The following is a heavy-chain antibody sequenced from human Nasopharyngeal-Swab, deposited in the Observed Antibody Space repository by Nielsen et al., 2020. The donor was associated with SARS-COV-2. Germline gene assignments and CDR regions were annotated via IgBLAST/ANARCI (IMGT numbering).Heavy chain of an antibody. CDR1: GFTFSSYA. CDR2: ISWNSGSI. J-gene: IGHJ6*02. Sequence: SLKISCAASGFTFSSYAMHWVRQAPGKGLEWVSGISWNSGSIGYADSVKGRFTISRDNAKNSLYLQMNSLRAEDTALYYCAKAGGVAGEFYGMDVWGQGTTVTVSS. CDR3: AKAGGVAGEFYGMDV. V-gene: IGHV3-9*01. D-gene: IGHD2-8*02.